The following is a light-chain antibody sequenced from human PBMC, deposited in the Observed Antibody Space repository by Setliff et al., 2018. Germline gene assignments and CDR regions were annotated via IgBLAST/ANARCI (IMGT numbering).Light chain of an antibody. V-gene: IGLV2-8*01. CDR2: EVS. Sequence: QSALAQPPSASGSPGQSVTISCTGTSSDVGGYNYVSWYRQHPGKAPKLMTYEVSKRPSGVPDRFSGSKSGNTASLTVSGLQAEDEADYYCSSYAGSNNPYVFGTGTKVTVL. CDR1: SSDVGGYNY. CDR3: SSYAGSNNPYV. J-gene: IGLJ1*01.